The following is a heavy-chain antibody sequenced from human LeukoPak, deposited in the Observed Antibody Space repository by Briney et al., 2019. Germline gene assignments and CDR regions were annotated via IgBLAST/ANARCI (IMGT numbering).Heavy chain of an antibody. CDR1: GFTFSSYE. J-gene: IGHJ4*02. V-gene: IGHV3-48*03. CDR3: ARDGNPTHLYSGGWYVDY. CDR2: ISSSGSTI. Sequence: GGSLRLSCAASGFTFSSYEMNWVRQAPGKGLEWVSYISSSGSTIYYADSVKGRFTISRDNAKNSLYLQMNSLRAEDTAVYYCARDGNPTHLYSGGWYVDYWGQGTMVTVSS. D-gene: IGHD6-19*01.